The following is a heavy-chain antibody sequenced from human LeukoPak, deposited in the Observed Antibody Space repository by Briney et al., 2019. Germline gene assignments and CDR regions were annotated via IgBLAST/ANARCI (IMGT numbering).Heavy chain of an antibody. CDR2: ISYDGTNK. CDR3: AREAYGYYIDT. V-gene: IGHV3-30*19. CDR1: GFTFSSYG. D-gene: IGHD5-24*01. Sequence: PGGSLRLSCAASGFTFSSYGMHWVRQAPGKGLEWLAIISYDGTNKYYADSVRGRFTISRDNSRNILFLQMTSLRPGDTAVYYCAREAYGYYIDTWGQGTQVTVSS. J-gene: IGHJ4*02.